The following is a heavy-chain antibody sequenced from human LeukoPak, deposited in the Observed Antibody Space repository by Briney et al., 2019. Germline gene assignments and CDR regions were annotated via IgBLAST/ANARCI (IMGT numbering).Heavy chain of an antibody. CDR1: GGTFSSYA. Sequence: APVKVSCKASGGTFSSYAISWVRQAPGQGLEWMGGIIPIFGTANYAQKFQGRVTITTDESTSTAYMELSSLRSEDTAVYYCAREARYCSGGSCYNWFDPWGQGTLVTVSS. J-gene: IGHJ5*02. CDR2: IIPIFGTA. CDR3: AREARYCSGGSCYNWFDP. V-gene: IGHV1-69*05. D-gene: IGHD2-15*01.